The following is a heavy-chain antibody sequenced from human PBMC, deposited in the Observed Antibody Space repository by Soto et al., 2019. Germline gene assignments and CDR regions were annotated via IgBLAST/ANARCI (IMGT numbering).Heavy chain of an antibody. CDR2: ISYDGSNK. CDR3: ANRGYSYGLY. Sequence: QVQLVESGGGVVQPGRSLRLSCAASGFTFSSYGMHWVRQAPGKGLEWVAVISYDGSNKYYADSVKGRFTISRDNSKNTLYLQMNSLRAEDTAVHYCANRGYSYGLYWGQGTLVTVSS. CDR1: GFTFSSYG. V-gene: IGHV3-30*18. D-gene: IGHD5-18*01. J-gene: IGHJ4*02.